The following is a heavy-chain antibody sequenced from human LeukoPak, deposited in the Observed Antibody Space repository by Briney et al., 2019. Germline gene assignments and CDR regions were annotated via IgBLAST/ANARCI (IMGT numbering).Heavy chain of an antibody. D-gene: IGHD3-3*01. CDR3: ARGLEWLTRRHTWFDP. Sequence: ESASVSCMVSGYWLTSYAARCVRPRPGQGRGWMGWISAYNGNTNYAQKLQGRVTMTTDTSTSTAYMELRSLRSDDTAVYYCARGLEWLTRRHTWFDPWGQGTLVTVSS. V-gene: IGHV1-18*01. CDR2: ISAYNGNT. J-gene: IGHJ5*02. CDR1: GYWLTSYA.